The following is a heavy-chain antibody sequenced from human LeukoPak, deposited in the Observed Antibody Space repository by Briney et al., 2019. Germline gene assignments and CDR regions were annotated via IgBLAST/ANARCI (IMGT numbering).Heavy chain of an antibody. CDR3: VRDWEWKAARNLFDP. CDR1: GYTFINYR. Sequence: ASVKVSCKASGYTFINYRISWVRQARGQGLEWMGWTSGDNVNTYYAQKFLGRVIMTTDISTTTAYMELRSLRPDDTAVYYCVRDWEWKAARNLFDPWGQGTRVTVSS. V-gene: IGHV1-18*01. D-gene: IGHD6-6*01. CDR2: TSGDNVNT. J-gene: IGHJ5*02.